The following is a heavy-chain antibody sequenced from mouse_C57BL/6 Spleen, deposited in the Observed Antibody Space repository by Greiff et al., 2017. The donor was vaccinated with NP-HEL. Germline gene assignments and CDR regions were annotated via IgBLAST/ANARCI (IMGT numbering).Heavy chain of an antibody. CDR1: GYSFTGYY. CDR3: ARGYGSSGDYFDY. CDR2: INPSTGGT. Sequence: VQLKESGPELVKPGASVKISCKASGYSFTGYYMNWVKQSPEKSLEWMGWINPSTGGTTYNQKFKAKATLTVDKSSSTAYMQLKSLTSEDSAVYYCARGYGSSGDYFDYWGQGTTLTVSS. D-gene: IGHD1-1*01. J-gene: IGHJ2*01. V-gene: IGHV1-42*01.